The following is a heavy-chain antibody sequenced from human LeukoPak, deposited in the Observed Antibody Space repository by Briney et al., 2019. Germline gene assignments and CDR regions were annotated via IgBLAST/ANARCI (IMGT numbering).Heavy chain of an antibody. V-gene: IGHV4-39*01. J-gene: IGHJ4*02. CDR1: GGSISDSGYY. CDR3: ASPSGGFGPDY. Sequence: SETLSLTCTVSGGSISDSGYYWDWIRQPPGKGLEWIGSIFYTGSTYYNPSLKSRVTISVDTSKNQFSLMLSSVTAADTAVYYCASPSGGFGPDYWGQGTLVTVSS. CDR2: IFYTGST. D-gene: IGHD3-16*01.